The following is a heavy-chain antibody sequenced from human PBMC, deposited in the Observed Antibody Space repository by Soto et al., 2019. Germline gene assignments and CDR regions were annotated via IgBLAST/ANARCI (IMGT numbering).Heavy chain of an antibody. CDR2: IYHSGST. CDR1: GGSISSYY. Sequence: PSETLSLTCTVSGGSISSYYWSWIRQPPGKGLEWIGSIYHSGSTYYNPSLESRVTISVDTSKNQFSLKLSSVTAADTAVYYCARVQLGGIYYFDYWGQGTLVTVSS. CDR3: ARVQLGGIYYFDY. V-gene: IGHV4-38-2*02. D-gene: IGHD7-27*01. J-gene: IGHJ4*02.